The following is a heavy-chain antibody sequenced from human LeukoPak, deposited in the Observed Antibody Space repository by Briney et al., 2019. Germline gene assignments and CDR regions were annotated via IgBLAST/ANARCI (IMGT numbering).Heavy chain of an antibody. D-gene: IGHD3-10*01. Sequence: SQTLSLTCAISGDSVSSNSAAWNWIRQAPSRGLEWLGRTYYRSKWYNDYAVSVKSRITINPDTSKNQFSLQLNSVTPEDTAVYYCARATLWFGELVFADWGQGTLVTVSS. CDR3: ARATLWFGELVFAD. J-gene: IGHJ4*02. CDR2: TYYRSKWYN. CDR1: GDSVSSNSAA. V-gene: IGHV6-1*01.